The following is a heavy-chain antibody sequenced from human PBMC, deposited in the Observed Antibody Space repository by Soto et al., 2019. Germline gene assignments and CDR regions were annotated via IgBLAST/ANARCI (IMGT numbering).Heavy chain of an antibody. D-gene: IGHD2-21*01. J-gene: IGHJ4*02. CDR2: INAPGETK. CDR1: GFTFSNYG. CDR3: ARAPEGINDFDY. V-gene: IGHV3-48*04. Sequence: EVQLVESGGGLVQPGGSLRLSCAASGFTFSNYGMNWARQAPGRGLEWVTHINAPGETKSYSDSVKGRFTISRDDAKNSLYLQMNSLTTADTAVYYCARAPEGINDFDYWCQGTLVTVSS.